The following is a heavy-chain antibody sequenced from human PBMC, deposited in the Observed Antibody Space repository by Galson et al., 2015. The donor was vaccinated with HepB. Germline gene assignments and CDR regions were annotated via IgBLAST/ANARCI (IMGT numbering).Heavy chain of an antibody. V-gene: IGHV3-30*04. D-gene: IGHD6-19*01. CDR2: ISYDGSNK. CDR3: ARGSIMWLVQYFDY. CDR1: GFTFSSYA. Sequence: SLRLSCAASGFTFSSYAMHWVRQAPGKGLEWVAVISYDGSNKYYADSVKGRFTISRDNSKNTLYLQMNSLRAEDTAVYYCARGSIMWLVQYFDYWGQGTLVTVSS. J-gene: IGHJ4*02.